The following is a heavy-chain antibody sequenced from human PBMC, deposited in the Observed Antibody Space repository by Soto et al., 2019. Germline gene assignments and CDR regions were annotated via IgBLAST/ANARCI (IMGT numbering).Heavy chain of an antibody. CDR1: GFTVSSNF. V-gene: IGHV3-66*01. D-gene: IGHD6-13*01. CDR2: IYSGGST. J-gene: IGHJ4*02. CDR3: AKADYSYSWAPGDY. Sequence: GGSLRLSCAASGFTVSSNFMSWVRQAPGKGLEWVSVIYSGGSTFYADSLKGRFTISRDHSKNTLYLQMNSLRVEDTALYYCAKADYSYSWAPGDYWGQGTLVTVSS.